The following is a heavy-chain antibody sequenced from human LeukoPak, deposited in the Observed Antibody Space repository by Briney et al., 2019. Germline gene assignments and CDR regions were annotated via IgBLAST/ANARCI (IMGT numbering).Heavy chain of an antibody. J-gene: IGHJ6*02. V-gene: IGHV3-30*02. CDR2: IRYDGSNK. CDR3: AKGIVLVPTAVNHFYYGMDV. Sequence: GGSLRLSCAASGFTFSSYGMHWVRQAPGKGLEWVAFIRYDGSNKYYADSVKGRFTISRDNSKNTLYLQMNSLRAEDTAVYYCAKGIVLVPTAVNHFYYGMDVWGQGTTVTVSS. CDR1: GFTFSSYG. D-gene: IGHD2-2*01.